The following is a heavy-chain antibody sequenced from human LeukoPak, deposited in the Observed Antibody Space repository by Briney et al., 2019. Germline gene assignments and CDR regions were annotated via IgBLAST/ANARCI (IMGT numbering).Heavy chain of an antibody. CDR3: ARDTALAGTLYFDL. V-gene: IGHV4-59*01. D-gene: IGHD6-19*01. CDR2: IYYSGRT. CDR1: GGSISSYY. J-gene: IGHJ2*01. Sequence: SVTLSLTCTVSGGSISSYYWSWIRQPPGKGLEWIGYIYYSGRTNYNPSLGSRVTISVDTPNIQFSLKLSSGTAADTAVYYCARDTALAGTLYFDLWGRGTLVTVSS.